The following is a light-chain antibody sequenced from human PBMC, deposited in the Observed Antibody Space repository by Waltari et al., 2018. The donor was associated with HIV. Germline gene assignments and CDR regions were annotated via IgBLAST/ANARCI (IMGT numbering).Light chain of an antibody. CDR1: SLRRFS. CDR3: NSRDSSGNHWV. J-gene: IGLJ3*02. CDR2: AKN. V-gene: IGLV3-19*01. Sequence: SSEMTQDPAVSVALGQTVRITCQGASLRRFSTTWYQQKPGQAPVLVLYAKNNPPSRGPAGCSGASLGNKDAVTITGAQEEDEAVDFCNSRDSSGNHWVFGGGTRLAVL.